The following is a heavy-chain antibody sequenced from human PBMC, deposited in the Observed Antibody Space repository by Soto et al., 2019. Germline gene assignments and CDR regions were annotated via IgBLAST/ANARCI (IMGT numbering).Heavy chain of an antibody. CDR1: GFSLTTSGVG. V-gene: IGHV2-5*02. J-gene: IGHJ4*02. D-gene: IGHD3-3*01. Sequence: QITLNESGPTQVNPRQTLTLTCTFSGFSLTTSGVGVGWIRQSPGKAPEWLALIYWDDDKRYSPSLKSRLTITQDTSKNQVVLTIADLDPADTATYYCAHRVLRTVFGLVTTTAIYFDFWGQGTPVAVSS. CDR2: IYWDDDK. CDR3: AHRVLRTVFGLVTTTAIYFDF.